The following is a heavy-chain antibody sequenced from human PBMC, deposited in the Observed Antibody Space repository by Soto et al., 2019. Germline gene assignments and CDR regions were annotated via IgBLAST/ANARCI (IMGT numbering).Heavy chain of an antibody. D-gene: IGHD3-16*01. CDR1: GFTFSMYW. CDR2: INGDGTDT. CDR3: AREVGRGSGSYYLDY. V-gene: IGHV3-74*03. Sequence: EVQLVESGGGLVQPGGSLRLSCAASGFTFSMYWMHWVRQAPGKGLLWVSRINGDGTDTTYADSVKGRFTISRDNAKNNVYPENDGLRAEDTGVYFCAREVGRGSGSYYLDYWGQETLVTVSS. J-gene: IGHJ4*02.